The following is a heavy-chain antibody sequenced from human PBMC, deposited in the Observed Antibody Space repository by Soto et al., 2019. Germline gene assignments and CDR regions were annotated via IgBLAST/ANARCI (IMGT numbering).Heavy chain of an antibody. Sequence: TGGSLRLSCAASGFTFSGSAMHWVRQASGKGLEWVGRIRSKANSYATAYAASVKGRFTISRDDSKNTAYLQMNSLKTEDTAVYYCTRQVPVVVVAARNNWFDPWGQGTLVTVSS. J-gene: IGHJ5*02. D-gene: IGHD2-15*01. CDR1: GFTFSGSA. V-gene: IGHV3-73*01. CDR2: IRSKANSYAT. CDR3: TRQVPVVVVAARNNWFDP.